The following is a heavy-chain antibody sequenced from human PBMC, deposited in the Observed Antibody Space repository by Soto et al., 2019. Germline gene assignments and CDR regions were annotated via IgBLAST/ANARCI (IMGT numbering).Heavy chain of an antibody. CDR2: ISHSVIT. V-gene: IGHV4-4*02. J-gene: IGHJ4*02. Sequence: QVQLQESGPGLVRPSGALSGTCAVSGDSISRSHWWSWVRQSPGKGLEWIGEISHSVITNYNPSLKSRVTISGDKSKNQLSLKVTSVTAADTAVYYCARVRYDRSGFDHWGQGTLVSVSS. CDR1: GDSISRSHW. D-gene: IGHD3-22*01. CDR3: ARVRYDRSGFDH.